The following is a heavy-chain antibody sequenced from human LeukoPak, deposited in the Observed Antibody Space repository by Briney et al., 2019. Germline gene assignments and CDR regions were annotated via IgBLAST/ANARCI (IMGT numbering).Heavy chain of an antibody. CDR2: MNSNTGNT. V-gene: IGHV1-8*01. Sequence: ASVKASCKASGYTFTNYDIMWVRQATGQGPEWMGWMNSNTGNTGSAQKLQGRVTMTRDTSINTAYMELHSLTSEDTAVYYCARGRGGTVVRGYLDYWGQGTLVTVSS. CDR3: ARGRGGTVVRGYLDY. J-gene: IGHJ4*02. D-gene: IGHD3-10*01. CDR1: GYTFTNYD.